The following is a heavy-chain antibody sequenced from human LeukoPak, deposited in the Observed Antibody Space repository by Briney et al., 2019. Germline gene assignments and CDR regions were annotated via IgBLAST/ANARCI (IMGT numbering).Heavy chain of an antibody. CDR3: ARVGGSSWREIYYMDV. CDR2: TYYRSKWYS. J-gene: IGHJ6*03. Sequence: SQTLSLTCAISGDSVSRNTAGWSWIRQSPSRGLEWLGRTYYRSKWYSDFAPSVRNRITINPDTSKNQFSLQLNSVTPEDTAVYYCARVGGSSWREIYYMDVWGKGTTVTISS. CDR1: GDSVSRNTAG. V-gene: IGHV6-1*01. D-gene: IGHD6-13*01.